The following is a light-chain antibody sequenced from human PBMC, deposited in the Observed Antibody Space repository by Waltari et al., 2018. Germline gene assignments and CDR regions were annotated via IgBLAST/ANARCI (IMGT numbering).Light chain of an antibody. J-gene: IGKJ3*01. CDR1: QSISTY. V-gene: IGKV1-39*01. Sequence: DIQMTQSPSSLSVSVGDRVTITCRASQSISTYVNWYQQKPGKVPKVLIYAASSLQSGVPSRFSGSGSGTDFTLTISSLQPEDFATYYCQQSYSTPFTFGPGTKVDIK. CDR3: QQSYSTPFT. CDR2: AAS.